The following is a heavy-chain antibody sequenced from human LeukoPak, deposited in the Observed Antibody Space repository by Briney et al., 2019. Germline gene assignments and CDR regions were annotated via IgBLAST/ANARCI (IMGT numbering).Heavy chain of an antibody. CDR2: ITDDGKSK. J-gene: IGHJ4*02. D-gene: IGHD3-10*01. V-gene: IGHV3-64D*06. Sequence: GGSLRPSCSASGFTFRTYAMHWVRQAPGKGLESVSAITDDGKSKYYADSVKGRFTISRDNSKNTLFLQMSSLTAEDTAVYYCVKHEWGTVIRGARDFDYWGQGSLVTVSS. CDR3: VKHEWGTVIRGARDFDY. CDR1: GFTFRTYA.